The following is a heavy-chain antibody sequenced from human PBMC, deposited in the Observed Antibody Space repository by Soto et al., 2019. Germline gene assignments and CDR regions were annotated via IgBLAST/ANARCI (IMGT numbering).Heavy chain of an antibody. CDR1: GGSMRNYF. V-gene: IGHV4-59*01. J-gene: IGHJ4*02. D-gene: IGHD6-13*01. CDR2: IHYSGTT. Sequence: PSETLSLTCTVSGGSMRNYFWTWIRQPPGKGLEWIGYIHYSGTTSFFPSYNPSLRSRVTISEDTSKNQFSLKLFSVTTADTAVYFCAAGEASSRNLAPYYLDFWGQGTLVTVSS. CDR3: AAGEASSRNLAPYYLDF.